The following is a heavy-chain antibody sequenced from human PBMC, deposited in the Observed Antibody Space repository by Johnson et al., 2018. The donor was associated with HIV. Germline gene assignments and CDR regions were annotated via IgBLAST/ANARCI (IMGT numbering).Heavy chain of an antibody. Sequence: VQLVESGGGVVQPGGSLRLSCAASGFTFSGYWLSWVRQSPGKGLEWVANIKKDGSEKYYVDFVKGRFTISRDNAKNSLYLQMNSLRAEDTAVYYCARGFDAFDIWGQGTMVTVSS. V-gene: IGHV3-7*05. CDR3: ARGFDAFDI. CDR1: GFTFSGYW. CDR2: IKKDGSEK. J-gene: IGHJ3*02.